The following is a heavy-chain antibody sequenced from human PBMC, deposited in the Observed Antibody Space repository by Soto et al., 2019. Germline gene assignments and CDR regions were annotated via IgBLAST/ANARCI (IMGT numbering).Heavy chain of an antibody. Sequence: EVQLVESGGGLVQPGGSLRLSCAASGFTVSSNYMSWVRQAPGKGLEWVSVIYSGGSTYYADSVKGRFTISRDNSKNSLYLQMNSLRAEDTAVYYCARETYGSGTYLSEPSIDYWGQGTLVTVSS. D-gene: IGHD3-10*01. J-gene: IGHJ4*02. CDR3: ARETYGSGTYLSEPSIDY. V-gene: IGHV3-66*01. CDR1: GFTVSSNY. CDR2: IYSGGST.